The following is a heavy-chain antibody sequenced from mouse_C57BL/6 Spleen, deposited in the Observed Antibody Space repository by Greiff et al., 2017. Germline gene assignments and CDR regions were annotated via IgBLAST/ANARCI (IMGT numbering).Heavy chain of an antibody. CDR2: INPSSGYT. CDR1: GYTFTSYT. CDR3: ARGGTVVGYFDY. J-gene: IGHJ2*01. V-gene: IGHV1-4*01. Sequence: VQLQQSGAELARPGASVKMSCKASGYTFTSYTMHWVKQRPGQGLEWIGYINPSSGYTKYNQKFKDKATLTADKSSSTAYMQLSSLTSEDSAVYYCARGGTVVGYFDYWGQGTTLTVSS. D-gene: IGHD1-1*01.